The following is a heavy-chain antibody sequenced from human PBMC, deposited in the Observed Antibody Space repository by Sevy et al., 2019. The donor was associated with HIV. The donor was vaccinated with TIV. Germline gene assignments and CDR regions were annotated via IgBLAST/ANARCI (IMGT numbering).Heavy chain of an antibody. Sequence: GVLRLSCTGSGFTFGDYAVSWLRQAPGKGLEWVGFIRRKTYGGTTEYAASVKGRFTISREESKSIAYLQMNSLKTEDTAVYYCTRVQGTISAYFYFGMDVWGQGTTVTVSS. CDR1: GFTFGDYA. J-gene: IGHJ6*02. CDR2: IRRKTYGGTT. V-gene: IGHV3-49*03. D-gene: IGHD2-21*01. CDR3: TRVQGTISAYFYFGMDV.